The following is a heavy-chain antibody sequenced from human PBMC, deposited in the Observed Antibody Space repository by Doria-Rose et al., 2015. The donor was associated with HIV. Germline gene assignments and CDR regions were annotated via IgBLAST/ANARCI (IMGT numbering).Heavy chain of an antibody. CDR1: GVSLSSPGMG. CDR3: ARIKSSRWYHKYYFDF. J-gene: IGHJ4*02. Sequence: QESGPVLVKPTETLTLTCTVSGVSLSSPGMGVGWIRQPPGRALEWLANIFSDDERSYKTSLKSRLTISRVTSKSQVVLTMTDMDPVDTATYYCARIKSSRWYHKYYFDFWGQGTLVIVSA. D-gene: IGHD6-13*01. CDR2: IFSDDER. V-gene: IGHV2-26*01.